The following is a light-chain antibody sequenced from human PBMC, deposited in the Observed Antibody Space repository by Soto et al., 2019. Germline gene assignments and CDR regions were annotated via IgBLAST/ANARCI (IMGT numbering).Light chain of an antibody. CDR2: LNSDGSH. Sequence: QSVLTQSPSASASLGASVNLTCTLSSGHSSYAIAWHQQQPEKGPRYLMKLNSDGSHSKGDGIPDRFSGSSSGAERYLTISSLQSEDEADYYCQTWGTGWVFGGGTKVTVL. J-gene: IGLJ3*02. CDR3: QTWGTGWV. V-gene: IGLV4-69*01. CDR1: SGHSSYA.